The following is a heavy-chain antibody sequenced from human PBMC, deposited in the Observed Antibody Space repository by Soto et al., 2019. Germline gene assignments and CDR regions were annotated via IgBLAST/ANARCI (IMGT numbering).Heavy chain of an antibody. CDR3: ATEVGVGDGNWFGP. CDR1: GDSVTRSRYY. V-gene: IGHV4-39*02. Sequence: QLQLHESGPGLVKPSEPLSLTCTVSGDSVTRSRYYWGWIRQPPGKGLEWIGSIDYRGSTYYNPFLRSRITMSIDKSNDQVSLNMSSMTAADTEVYYCATEVGVGDGNWFGPGGQGNLGSVSA. CDR2: IDYRGST. D-gene: IGHD2-2*01. J-gene: IGHJ5*02.